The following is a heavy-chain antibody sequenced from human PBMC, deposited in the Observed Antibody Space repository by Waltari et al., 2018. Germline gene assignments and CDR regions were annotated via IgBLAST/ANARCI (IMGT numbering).Heavy chain of an antibody. J-gene: IGHJ6*02. CDR3: AIVRSGYDLYYYYGMDV. CDR2: INAVNGTT. D-gene: IGHD5-12*01. Sequence: QVQLVQSGAEVKKPGASVKVSCKASGYTFTSYAMHWVRQAPGQRLEWMGWINAVNGTTNYSRNVQCRVTITRDTSARTAYMELSSLRSEDTAVYYCAIVRSGYDLYYYYGMDVWGQGTTVTVSS. CDR1: GYTFTSYA. V-gene: IGHV1-3*01.